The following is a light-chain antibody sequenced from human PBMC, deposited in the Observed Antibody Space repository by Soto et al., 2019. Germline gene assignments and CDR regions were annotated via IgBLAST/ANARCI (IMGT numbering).Light chain of an antibody. Sequence: QSALTQPASVSGSPGQSITISCTGTSSDVGSYNLVSWYQRHPGKAPKLMIYEVSKRPSGVSNRFSGSKSGNTASLTISGLQAEDEADYYCCSYAGSSTFEVFGGGTKVTVL. V-gene: IGLV2-23*02. CDR2: EVS. J-gene: IGLJ2*01. CDR1: SSDVGSYNL. CDR3: CSYAGSSTFEV.